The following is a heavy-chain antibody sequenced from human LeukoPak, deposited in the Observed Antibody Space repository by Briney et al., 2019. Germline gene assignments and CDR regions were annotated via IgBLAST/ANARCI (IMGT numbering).Heavy chain of an antibody. V-gene: IGHV3-21*01. CDR1: GFTFSSYS. D-gene: IGHD3-3*01. CDR3: ARDYTTFGVADAFDI. CDR2: ISSSSSYI. Sequence: PGGSLRLSCAASGFTFSSYSMNWVRQAPGKGLEWVPSISSSSSYIYYADSVKGRFTISRDNAKNSLYLQMNGLRAEDTAVYYCARDYTTFGVADAFDIWGQGTMVTVSS. J-gene: IGHJ3*02.